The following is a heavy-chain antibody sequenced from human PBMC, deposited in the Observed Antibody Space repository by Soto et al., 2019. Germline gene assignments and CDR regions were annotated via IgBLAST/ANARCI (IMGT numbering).Heavy chain of an antibody. CDR2: IIPMFGTT. CDR3: ASTKYDSSAYYYWYLGL. Sequence: QVQLVQSGAEVKTPGSSVKVSCEASGGTFNSYSINWVRQAPGQGLEWMGRIIPMFGTTDYAQRFQGRVTITADTSANTVYLELSSLRSEDTAVYYCASTKYDSSAYYYWYLGLWGRGTLVTVSS. J-gene: IGHJ2*01. V-gene: IGHV1-69*06. CDR1: GGTFNSYS. D-gene: IGHD3-22*01.